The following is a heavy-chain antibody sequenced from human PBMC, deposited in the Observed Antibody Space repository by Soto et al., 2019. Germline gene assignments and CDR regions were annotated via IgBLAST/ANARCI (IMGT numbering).Heavy chain of an antibody. V-gene: IGHV1-2*02. J-gene: IGHJ5*02. CDR3: VRAHALGFSNWFDP. CDR1: GYIFSAKY. Sequence: GASVKVSCKASGYIFSAKYIHWVRQAPGQGLEWLGWINPHSGATNYAQKFLGRVTMGADTSASTAYMDLARLKSDDTAVHYCVRAHALGFSNWFDPWGRGTLVTVSS. D-gene: IGHD3-10*01. CDR2: INPHSGAT.